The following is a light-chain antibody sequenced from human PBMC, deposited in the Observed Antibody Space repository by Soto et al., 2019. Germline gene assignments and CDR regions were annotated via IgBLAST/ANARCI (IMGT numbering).Light chain of an antibody. V-gene: IGKV4-1*01. CDR3: QQYYSSPWT. J-gene: IGKJ1*01. CDR2: WAS. Sequence: DIVMTQSPDSLAVSLGERATINCRSSQSVLYSSDNNNYLVWYQQKPGQPPKLLIYWASTRESGVPDRFSGSGSGTDFTLTISSLQAEDVAVYYCQQYYSSPWTFGQGTKVELQ. CDR1: QSVLYSSDNNNY.